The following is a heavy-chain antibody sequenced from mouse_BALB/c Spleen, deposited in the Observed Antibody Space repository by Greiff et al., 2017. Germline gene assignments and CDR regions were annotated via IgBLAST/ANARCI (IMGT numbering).Heavy chain of an antibody. CDR2: ISDGGSYT. J-gene: IGHJ3*01. CDR1: GFTFSDYY. V-gene: IGHV5-4*02. Sequence: EVQGVESGGGLVKPGGSLKLSCAASGFTFSDYYMYWVRQTPEKRLEWVATISDGGSYTYYPDSVKGRFTISRDNAKNNLYLQMSSLKSEDTAMYYCARDDGAYWGQGTLVTVSA. CDR3: ARDDGAY.